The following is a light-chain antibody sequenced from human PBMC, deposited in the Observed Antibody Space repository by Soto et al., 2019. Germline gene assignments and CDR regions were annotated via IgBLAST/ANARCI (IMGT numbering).Light chain of an antibody. CDR1: NIGGKS. CDR3: ATWDDSLNGYV. J-gene: IGLJ1*01. V-gene: IGLV1-44*01. CDR2: GNN. Sequence: ELTQPPSVSVAPGQTARITCGGNNIGGKSVHWYQHLPGTAPKLLIYGNNQRPSGVPDRFSGSTSGTSASLAISGLRSEDESDYYCATWDDSLNGYVFGTGTKVTVL.